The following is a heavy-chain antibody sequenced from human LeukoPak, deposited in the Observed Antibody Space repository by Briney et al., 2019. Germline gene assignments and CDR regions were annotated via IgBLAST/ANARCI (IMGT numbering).Heavy chain of an antibody. D-gene: IGHD3-9*01. V-gene: IGHV3-23*01. CDR2: ILGSGGST. CDR3: AKWGDYDVLTGYYVPDY. Sequence: GGSLRLSCAASGFTFSNYAMSWVRQAPGQGLEWVSAILGSGGSTYYADSVKGRFTVSRDNSKSTLYLQMNSLRAEDTALYYCAKWGDYDVLTGYYVPDYWGQGTLVTVSS. J-gene: IGHJ4*02. CDR1: GFTFSNYA.